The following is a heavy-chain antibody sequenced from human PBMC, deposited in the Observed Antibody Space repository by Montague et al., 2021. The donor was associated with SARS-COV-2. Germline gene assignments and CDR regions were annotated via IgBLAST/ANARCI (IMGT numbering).Heavy chain of an antibody. CDR3: ARWDPQTLTLIGLRGKSASDY. D-gene: IGHD4-23*01. V-gene: IGHV4-34*01. CDR1: GGSFSGYY. J-gene: IGHJ4*02. CDR2: INHSGTA. Sequence: SETLSLTCAVYGGSFSGYYWTWIRQSPGKGLEWIAEINHSGTANYNFNPSLRSRVTISVDPSKSQFSLKLSSVTAADTGVYYCARWDPQTLTLIGLRGKSASDYWGQGTLVTVSS.